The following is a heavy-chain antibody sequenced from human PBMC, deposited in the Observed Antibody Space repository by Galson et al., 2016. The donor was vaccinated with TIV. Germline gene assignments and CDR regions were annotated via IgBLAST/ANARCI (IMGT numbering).Heavy chain of an antibody. Sequence: SVKVSCKASGGAFRNYAINWVRQTPGQGLEWMGGVIPIFRTVKYAQKFQGRVSVTTDESTRTAYMEMTRLRFEDTAVYYCVARPSDFVVTSSVHRFDPWGQGTLVTVSS. CDR1: GGAFRNYA. D-gene: IGHD2-15*01. V-gene: IGHV1-69*05. J-gene: IGHJ5*02. CDR2: VIPIFRTV. CDR3: VARPSDFVVTSSVHRFDP.